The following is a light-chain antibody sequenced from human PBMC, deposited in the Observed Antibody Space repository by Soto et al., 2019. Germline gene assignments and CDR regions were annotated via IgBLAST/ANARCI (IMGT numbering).Light chain of an antibody. J-gene: IGLJ3*02. V-gene: IGLV1-51*01. Sequence: QSVLTQPPSLSAAPGQKVTISCSGSSSNIGRNFVSWYQQLPGTAPKLLIYDNNKRPSGIPDRFSGSKSGTSATLGITGLQTGDEADYYCGTWDNGLTVGVFGGGTQLTVL. CDR2: DNN. CDR1: SSNIGRNF. CDR3: GTWDNGLTVGV.